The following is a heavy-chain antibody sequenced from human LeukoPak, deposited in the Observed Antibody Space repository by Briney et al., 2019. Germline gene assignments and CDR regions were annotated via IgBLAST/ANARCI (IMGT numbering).Heavy chain of an antibody. J-gene: IGHJ4*02. V-gene: IGHV3-7*01. CDR1: GFTFSSYW. CDR3: ARDLSGWELQEY. D-gene: IGHD1-26*01. CDR2: IKQDGSEK. Sequence: PGGPLRLSCAASGFTFSSYWMSWVRQAPGKELEWVANIKQDGSEKYYVDSVKGRFTISRDNAKNSLYLQMNSLRAEDTAVYYCARDLSGWELQEYWGQGTLVTVSS.